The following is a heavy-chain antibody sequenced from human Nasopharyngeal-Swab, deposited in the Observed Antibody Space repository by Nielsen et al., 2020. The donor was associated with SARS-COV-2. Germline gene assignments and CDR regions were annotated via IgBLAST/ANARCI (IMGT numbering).Heavy chain of an antibody. J-gene: IGHJ5*02. D-gene: IGHD3-22*01. V-gene: IGHV4-30-4*01. Sequence: WIRQPPGKGLEWIGYIYYSGSTYYNPSLKSRVTISVDTSKNQLSLKLSSVTAADTAVYYCARDYYDSSGYYGGFDPWGQGTLVTVSS. CDR2: IYYSGST. CDR3: ARDYYDSSGYYGGFDP.